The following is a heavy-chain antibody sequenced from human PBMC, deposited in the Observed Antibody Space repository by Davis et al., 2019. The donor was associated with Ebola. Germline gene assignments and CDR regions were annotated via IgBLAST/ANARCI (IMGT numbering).Heavy chain of an antibody. CDR2: LYYSGST. V-gene: IGHV4-31*03. CDR3: ARDLRYDSSGYDYYFYMDV. J-gene: IGHJ6*03. CDR1: GGSTSRGGSY. Sequence: PSETLSLTCTVSGGSTSRGGSYWTWIRQHPGKGLEWIGYLYYSGSTYYKPSLKSRVTISLDTSKNQFSLNLYSVTAADTAVYYCARDLRYDSSGYDYYFYMDVWGKGTTVTVAS. D-gene: IGHD3-22*01.